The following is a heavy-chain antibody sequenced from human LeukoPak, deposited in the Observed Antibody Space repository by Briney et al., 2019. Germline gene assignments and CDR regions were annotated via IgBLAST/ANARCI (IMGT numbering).Heavy chain of an antibody. V-gene: IGHV3-11*05. CDR2: ISSSSSYT. CDR1: GFTFSDYY. D-gene: IGHD3-22*01. J-gene: IGHJ4*02. CDR3: ARESSGPLYYYDSSGYYEDY. Sequence: PGGSLRLSCAASGFTFSDYYMSWIRQAPGKGLEWVSYISSSSSYTNYADSVKGRFTISRDNAKNSLYLQMNSLRAEDTAVYYCARESSGPLYYYDSSGYYEDYWGREPWSPSPQ.